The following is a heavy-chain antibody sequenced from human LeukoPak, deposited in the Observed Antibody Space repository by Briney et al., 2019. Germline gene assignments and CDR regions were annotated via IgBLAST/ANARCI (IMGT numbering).Heavy chain of an antibody. Sequence: SETLSLTCTVSGGSISSGGYFWSWIRQLPGKGPEWIGYIHYSGSTDYNPSLKSRVSISVDTSKNQFSLELTSVTAADTAVYYCAREVSSCSSWTNWFDPWGQGTLVTVSS. CDR1: GGSISSGGYF. CDR2: IHYSGST. V-gene: IGHV4-31*03. D-gene: IGHD6-13*01. J-gene: IGHJ5*02. CDR3: AREVSSCSSWTNWFDP.